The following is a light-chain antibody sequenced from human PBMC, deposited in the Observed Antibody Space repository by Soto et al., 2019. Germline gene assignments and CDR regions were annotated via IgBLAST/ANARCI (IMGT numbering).Light chain of an antibody. CDR3: QQYNIWPQT. CDR1: QNLRSS. CDR2: GAS. Sequence: VMTQSPATLSVSPGERATLSCRASQNLRSSLSCYQQKPGQAPTLLIYGASTRATGIPARFSGSGSGTEFTLTISSLQSEDFAVYFCQQYNIWPQTFGQGTKVDIK. J-gene: IGKJ1*01. V-gene: IGKV3-15*01.